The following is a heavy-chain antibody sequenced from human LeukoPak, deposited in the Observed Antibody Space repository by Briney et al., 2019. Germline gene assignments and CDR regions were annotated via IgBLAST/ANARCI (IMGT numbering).Heavy chain of an antibody. CDR2: ISSSSSAI. V-gene: IGHV3-48*02. J-gene: IGHJ4*02. CDR1: GFTFSDYN. D-gene: IGHD2-15*01. Sequence: GGSLRLSCAASGFTFSDYNMNRVRQAPGEGLEWLSSISSSSSAIYYADFVKGRFTISRDNAKNSLYLQMNSLRDDDTAVYYCARDRPNCTGGSCYFEYWGQGTLVTVSS. CDR3: ARDRPNCTGGSCYFEY.